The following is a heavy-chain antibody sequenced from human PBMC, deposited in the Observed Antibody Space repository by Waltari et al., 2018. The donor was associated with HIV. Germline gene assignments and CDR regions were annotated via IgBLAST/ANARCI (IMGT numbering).Heavy chain of an antibody. V-gene: IGHV3-66*01. CDR3: ASPDTTMVHGHYYFYHMDV. J-gene: IGHJ6*02. CDR1: GFTVSSNY. Sequence: EVQLVESGGGLVQPGGSLRLSCAASGFTVSSNYMSWVRRAPGKGVDGFSLIYTGCSKYYADAVKGRFTISRDNSKNTLYLQMNSLRAEDTAVYYCASPDTTMVHGHYYFYHMDVWGQGTTVTVSS. CDR2: IYTGCSK. D-gene: IGHD5-18*01.